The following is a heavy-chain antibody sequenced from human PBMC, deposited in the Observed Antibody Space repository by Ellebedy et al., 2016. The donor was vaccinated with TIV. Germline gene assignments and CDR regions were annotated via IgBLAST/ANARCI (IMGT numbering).Heavy chain of an antibody. D-gene: IGHD5-18*01. Sequence: GESLKISCKGSGYSFTSYWIGWVRQMPGKGLEWMGRIDPSDSYTNYSPSFQGQVTISADKSISTAYLQWSSLKASDTAMYYCARTGGYSYGNFDYWGQGTLVTVSS. J-gene: IGHJ4*02. CDR3: ARTGGYSYGNFDY. CDR2: IDPSDSYT. CDR1: GYSFTSYW. V-gene: IGHV5-10-1*04.